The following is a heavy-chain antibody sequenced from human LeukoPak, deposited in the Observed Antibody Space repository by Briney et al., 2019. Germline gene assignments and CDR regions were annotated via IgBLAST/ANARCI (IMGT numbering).Heavy chain of an antibody. CDR2: IKSKTDGGTT. Sequence: PGGSLRLSCAASGFTFSNAWMSWVRQAPGKGLEWVGRIKSKTDGGTTDYAAPVKGRFTISRDDSKNTLYLQMNSLKTEDTAVYYCTTEDYSGYDIFDYWGQGTLVTVSS. CDR1: GFTFSNAW. D-gene: IGHD5-12*01. V-gene: IGHV3-15*01. CDR3: TTEDYSGYDIFDY. J-gene: IGHJ4*02.